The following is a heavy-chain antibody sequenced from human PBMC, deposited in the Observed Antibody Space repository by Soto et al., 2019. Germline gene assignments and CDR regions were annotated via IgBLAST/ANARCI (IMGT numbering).Heavy chain of an antibody. CDR2: TDPSDSYT. Sequence: GESLKISCKGSGYSFTSYWISWVRQMPGKGLEWMGRTDPSDSYTNYSPSFQGHVTISADKSISTACLQWSSLKASDTAMYYCARHVVAVAGTTLYYYYGMDVWGRGTTVTVSS. CDR3: ARHVVAVAGTTLYYYYGMDV. CDR1: GYSFTSYW. V-gene: IGHV5-10-1*01. J-gene: IGHJ6*02. D-gene: IGHD6-19*01.